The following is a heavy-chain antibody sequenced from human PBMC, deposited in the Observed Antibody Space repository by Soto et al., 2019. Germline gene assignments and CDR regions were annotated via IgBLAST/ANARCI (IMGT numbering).Heavy chain of an antibody. CDR2: IYWDDDK. CDR1: GFSLSTHGEA. CDR3: AHRTFGYLDF. D-gene: IGHD3-22*01. Sequence: QITLKESGPTLVKPTQTLTLTCSFSGFSLSTHGEAVGWIRQPPGKALEWIGIIYWDDDKRYSPSLMRRITTNKDTSKNQVVLIMTNMDPVDTATYYCAHRTFGYLDFWGQGTLVTVSS. V-gene: IGHV2-5*02. J-gene: IGHJ4*02.